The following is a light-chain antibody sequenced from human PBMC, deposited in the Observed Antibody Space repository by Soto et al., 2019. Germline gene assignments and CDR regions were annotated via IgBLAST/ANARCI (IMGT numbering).Light chain of an antibody. CDR1: QSVDNW. J-gene: IGKJ5*01. CDR2: AAS. Sequence: DIQMTQSPSTLSGSVGDRVTITCRASQSVDNWLAWYQQKPGKAPKLLIYAASSLQSGVPSRFSGSGSGTDFTLTISSLQPDDFASYYCQHYNSYSATFGQGTRLEIK. V-gene: IGKV1-5*01. CDR3: QHYNSYSAT.